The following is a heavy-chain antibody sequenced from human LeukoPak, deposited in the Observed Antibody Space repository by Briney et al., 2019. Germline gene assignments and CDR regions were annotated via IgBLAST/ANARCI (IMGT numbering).Heavy chain of an antibody. D-gene: IGHD3-22*01. CDR1: GFTFTNYA. CDR2: IIANGGRA. V-gene: IGHV3-23*01. J-gene: IGHJ4*02. CDR3: AKVPYYYDSSGYIYFDC. Sequence: PGGSLRLSCAASGFTFTNYAMSWVRQAPGKGLEWVSSIIANGGRAYYADSVKGRFTISRDNSKNTLYLQMNSLRAEDTAVYYCAKVPYYYDSSGYIYFDCWGQGTLVTVSS.